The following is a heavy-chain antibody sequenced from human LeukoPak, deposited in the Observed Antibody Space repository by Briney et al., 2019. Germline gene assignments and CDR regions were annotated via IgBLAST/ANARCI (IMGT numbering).Heavy chain of an antibody. CDR3: ARIGDSISCYGPCAYFDY. D-gene: IGHD2-2*01. Sequence: ASVKVSCKASGYTFTSYYMHWVRQAPGQGLEWMGIINPSGGSTSYAQKFQGRVTMTRDTSTSTVYMELSSLRSEDTAVYYCARIGDSISCYGPCAYFDYWGQGTLVTVSS. CDR1: GYTFTSYY. J-gene: IGHJ4*02. CDR2: INPSGGST. V-gene: IGHV1-46*01.